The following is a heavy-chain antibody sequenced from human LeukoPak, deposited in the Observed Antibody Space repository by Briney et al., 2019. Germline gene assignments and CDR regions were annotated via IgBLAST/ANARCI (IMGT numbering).Heavy chain of an antibody. J-gene: IGHJ5*02. D-gene: IGHD6-13*01. CDR1: GGSISSYY. CDR2: IYTSGST. Sequence: SETLSLTCTVSGGSISSYYWSWLRQPAGKGLEWIGRIYTSGSTNYNPSLKSRVTMSVDTSKNQFSLKLSSVTAADTAVYYCARVRYSSSWTGGGFDPWGQGTLVTVSS. CDR3: ARVRYSSSWTGGGFDP. V-gene: IGHV4-4*07.